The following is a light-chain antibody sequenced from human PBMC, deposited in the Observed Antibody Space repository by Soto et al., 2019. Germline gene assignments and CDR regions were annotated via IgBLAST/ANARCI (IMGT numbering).Light chain of an antibody. J-gene: IGKJ5*01. CDR1: QSVLYSSNNKNY. Sequence: DIVMTQSQDSLAVSLGERATINCKSSQSVLYSSNNKNYLAWYQRKPGQPPKLLIYWASTRESGVPDRFSGSGSATDFTLTISSLQAEDVAVYYCQQYYSTPITFGQGTRLEIK. CDR3: QQYYSTPIT. CDR2: WAS. V-gene: IGKV4-1*01.